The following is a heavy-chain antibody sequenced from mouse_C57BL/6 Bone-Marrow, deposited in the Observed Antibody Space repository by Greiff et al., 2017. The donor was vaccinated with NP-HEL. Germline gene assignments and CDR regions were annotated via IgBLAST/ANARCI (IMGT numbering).Heavy chain of an antibody. V-gene: IGHV1-69*01. CDR3: ARLRGTTVGDY. D-gene: IGHD1-1*01. CDR1: GSTFTSSC. Sequence: VQLQQPGAELLLPWASVKLSCKSSGSTFTSSCMHLLKQRPGQGLDWIGEIDPSDSYTTYNQKFKGKSTLTVDKSSSTAYMQLSSLTSEDSAVYYCARLRGTTVGDYWGQGTTLTVSS. J-gene: IGHJ2*01. CDR2: IDPSDSYT.